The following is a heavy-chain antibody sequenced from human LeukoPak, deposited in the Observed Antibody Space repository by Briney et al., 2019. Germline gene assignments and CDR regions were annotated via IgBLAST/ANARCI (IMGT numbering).Heavy chain of an antibody. D-gene: IGHD3-10*01. V-gene: IGHV4-38-2*02. CDR2: INHSGST. CDR1: GYSISSGYY. Sequence: PSETLSLTCTVSGYSISSGYYWGWIRQPPGKGLEWIGEINHSGSTNLNSSLKSRVTISVDTPKNQISLKLNSVTAADTAVYYCARGTGNFDYWGQGTLVTVSS. J-gene: IGHJ4*02. CDR3: ARGTGNFDY.